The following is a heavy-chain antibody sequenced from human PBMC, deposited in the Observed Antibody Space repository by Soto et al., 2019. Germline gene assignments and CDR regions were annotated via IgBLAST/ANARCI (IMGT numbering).Heavy chain of an antibody. CDR1: GFTFSSYA. Sequence: GGSLRLSCAASGFTFSSYAMHWVRQAPGKGLEWVAVISYDGSNKYYADSVKGRFTISRDNSKNTLYLQMNSLRAEDTAVYYCARAHILRFLEWLFRTNGMDVWGQGTTVTVSS. V-gene: IGHV3-30-3*01. D-gene: IGHD3-3*01. J-gene: IGHJ6*02. CDR2: ISYDGSNK. CDR3: ARAHILRFLEWLFRTNGMDV.